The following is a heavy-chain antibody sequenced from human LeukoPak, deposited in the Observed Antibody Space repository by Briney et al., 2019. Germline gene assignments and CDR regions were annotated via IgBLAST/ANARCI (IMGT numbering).Heavy chain of an antibody. J-gene: IGHJ6*03. D-gene: IGHD3-16*01. CDR2: IWYDGSDK. Sequence: GGSLRLSCAASGFTFSSYGMHWVRQAPGKGLEWVAVIWYDGSDKYYADSVKGRFTISRDNSKNTLYLQMNSLRAEDTAVYYCAKDKDYGYYMDVWAKGPRSPSP. CDR1: GFTFSSYG. CDR3: AKDKDYGYYMDV. V-gene: IGHV3-33*06.